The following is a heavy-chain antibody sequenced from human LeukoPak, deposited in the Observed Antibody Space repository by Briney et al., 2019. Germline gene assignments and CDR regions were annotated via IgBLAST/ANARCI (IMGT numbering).Heavy chain of an antibody. CDR1: GFTFSSYW. CDR3: ARDGHSSGWYTFSYYYYHGMDV. V-gene: IGHV3-74*01. D-gene: IGHD6-19*01. J-gene: IGHJ6*02. Sequence: GGSLRLSCAASGFTFSSYWMHWVRQAPGKGLVWVSRINSDGSSTSYADSVKGRFTISRDNAKNTLYLQMNSLRAEDTAVYYCARDGHSSGWYTFSYYYYHGMDVWGQGTTVTVSS. CDR2: INSDGSST.